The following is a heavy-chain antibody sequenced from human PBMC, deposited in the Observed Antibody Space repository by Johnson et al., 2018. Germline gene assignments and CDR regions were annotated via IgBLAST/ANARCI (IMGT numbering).Heavy chain of an antibody. V-gene: IGHV3-33*05. CDR1: G. CDR2: ISYDGSNK. CDR3: ARGKVGINYYYGMDV. J-gene: IGHJ6*02. D-gene: IGHD2-21*01. Sequence: GMHWVRQAPGKGLEWVAVISYDGSNKYYADSVQGRFTISRDNFKNTLYLQMNSLRAEDTAVYYCARGKVGINYYYGMDVWGQGTTVTVSS.